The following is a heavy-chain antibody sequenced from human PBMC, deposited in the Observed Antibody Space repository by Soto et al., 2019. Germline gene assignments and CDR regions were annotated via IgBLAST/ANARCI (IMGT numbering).Heavy chain of an antibody. J-gene: IGHJ4*02. CDR3: AKDFAKSSSWPYYVDY. CDR1: GYTFTTYG. CDR2: ISAYSGST. D-gene: IGHD6-13*01. Sequence: QVQLVQSGAEVKKPGASVKVSCKASGYTFTTYGISWVRQAPGQGLEWMGWISAYSGSTKFAQKLQGRVTMTTDTSTTTAYMELRSLTSDDTAVYYCAKDFAKSSSWPYYVDYRCQGTLVTVSS. V-gene: IGHV1-18*01.